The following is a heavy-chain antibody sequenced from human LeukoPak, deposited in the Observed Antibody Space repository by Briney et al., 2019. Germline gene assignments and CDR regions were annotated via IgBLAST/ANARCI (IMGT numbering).Heavy chain of an antibody. CDR1: GGSLTSGSYY. CDR2: FYSGGST. D-gene: IGHD2-8*02. J-gene: IGHJ4*02. CDR3: PRSLWTKAILSSRRGPGSAAAKFFAS. Sequence: SETLSLICTVSGGSLTSGSYYWGWVRQSPGKGLEWIGSFYSGGSTYYNPSLKSRVTISVDTSKNQFSLRLTSVTAADTGIFYGPRSLWTKAILSSRRGPGSAAAKFFASWAKGTRAT. V-gene: IGHV4-39*01.